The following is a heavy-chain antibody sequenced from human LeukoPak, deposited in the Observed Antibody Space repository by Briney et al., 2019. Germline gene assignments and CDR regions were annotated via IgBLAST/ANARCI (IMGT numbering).Heavy chain of an antibody. Sequence: PSETLSLTCTVSSGSIKNSNFYWGWIRQPPGKGLEWIGSIFYDGSADCHPSLKSRVTISVNTSKNIFSLKVKSVTATDTAVYFCVRYYGSGRDAGYWGQGTLVTVSS. CDR1: SGSIKNSNFY. CDR3: VRYYGSGRDAGY. CDR2: IFYDGSA. J-gene: IGHJ4*02. V-gene: IGHV4-39*01. D-gene: IGHD3-10*01.